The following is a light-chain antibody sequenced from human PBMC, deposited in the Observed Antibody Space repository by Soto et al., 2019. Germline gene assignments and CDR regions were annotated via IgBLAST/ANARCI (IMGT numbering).Light chain of an antibody. V-gene: IGKV1-39*01. CDR1: QNINNF. CDR3: QQTFSFPLT. CDR2: TAS. Sequence: LQMTQSPASLSASVGHRVTITCRASQNINNFLHWYQQKPGKAPSLLIYTASTLQTGVPSRFSGSGSGTDFTLTISDLQPEDFATYFCQQTFSFPLTFGPGTKVDIK. J-gene: IGKJ3*01.